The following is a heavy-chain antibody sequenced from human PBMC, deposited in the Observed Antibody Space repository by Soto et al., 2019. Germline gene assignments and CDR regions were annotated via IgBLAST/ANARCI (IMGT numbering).Heavy chain of an antibody. J-gene: IGHJ4*02. CDR1: RLTFSNFP. CDR3: ARGFSACKGSPPDF. V-gene: IGHV3-23*01. CDR2: ISGSVGST. D-gene: IGHD3-10*01. Sequence: GSPRLPCPTLRLTFSNFPMNLVRQAPGKGLDWFSAISGSVGSTSSADSVKGGFTISSDNSNNTLYLQMSSLRAEDTDVYYGARGFSACKGSPPDFWGQGSLVTVSS.